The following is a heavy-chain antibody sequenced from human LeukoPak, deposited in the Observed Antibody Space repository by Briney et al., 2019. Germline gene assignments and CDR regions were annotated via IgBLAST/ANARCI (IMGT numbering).Heavy chain of an antibody. Sequence: HPGGSLRLSCTASGFTFGDYGMSWVRQAPGKGLVWVSRINRDGSSTNYADSVKGRFTISRDNAKNTLYLQMNSLRAEDTAVYYCVSSLGGNDKWGQGTLVTVSS. CDR2: INRDGSST. CDR3: VSSLGGNDK. V-gene: IGHV3-74*01. J-gene: IGHJ4*02. CDR1: GFTFGDYG.